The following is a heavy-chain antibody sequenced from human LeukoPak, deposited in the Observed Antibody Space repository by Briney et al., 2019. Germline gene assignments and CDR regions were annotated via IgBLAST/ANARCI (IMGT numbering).Heavy chain of an antibody. D-gene: IGHD5-12*01. J-gene: IGHJ3*02. CDR3: ARGNSGYDYAFDI. Sequence: KPSETLSLTCTVSGASISNYYWSWIRQPPGKGLQWIGFIYSSGSTNYNPSLKSRVTISLDTSKNQFSLRVSSVTSADTAVYYCARGNSGYDYAFDIWGQGTMVTVSS. CDR2: IYSSGST. V-gene: IGHV4-59*01. CDR1: GASISNYY.